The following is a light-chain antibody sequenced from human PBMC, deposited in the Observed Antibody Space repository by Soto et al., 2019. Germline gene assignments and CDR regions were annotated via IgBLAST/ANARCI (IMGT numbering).Light chain of an antibody. Sequence: QSALTQPASVSGSPGQSITISCTGTSSDVGGYKFVSWYQQHPGKAPKLIIYEVSNRPSGVSNRFSGSKSGNAASLTISGLQAEDEADYYCSSYTSRSTRVFGGGTKLTVL. CDR2: EVS. CDR3: SSYTSRSTRV. J-gene: IGLJ3*02. CDR1: SSDVGGYKF. V-gene: IGLV2-14*01.